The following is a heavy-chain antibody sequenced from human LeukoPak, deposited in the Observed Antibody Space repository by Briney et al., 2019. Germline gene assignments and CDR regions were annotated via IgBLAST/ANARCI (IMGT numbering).Heavy chain of an antibody. Sequence: GGSLRLSCAASGFTFSSYAMHWVRQAPGKGLEWVAVISYDGSNKYYADSVKGRFTISRDNSKNTLYLQMNSLRAEDTAVYYCARHADYGDYGNWFDPWGQGTLVTVSS. CDR1: GFTFSSYA. V-gene: IGHV3-30-3*01. D-gene: IGHD4-17*01. CDR3: ARHADYGDYGNWFDP. CDR2: ISYDGSNK. J-gene: IGHJ5*02.